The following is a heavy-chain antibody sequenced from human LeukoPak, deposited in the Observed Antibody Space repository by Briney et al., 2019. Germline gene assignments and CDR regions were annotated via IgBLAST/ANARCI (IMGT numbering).Heavy chain of an antibody. J-gene: IGHJ3*02. Sequence: GGTLRLFCAASGFTFSSHGMSWVRQAPGKGLEWVSAISGSGGSTYYADAVKGRFTISRDNSKNTLYRQMNSLRAEDTAVYYCAKRDGYNWRSAFDIWGQGTMVTVYS. CDR1: GFTFSSHG. V-gene: IGHV3-23*01. CDR3: AKRDGYNWRSAFDI. CDR2: ISGSGGST. D-gene: IGHD5-24*01.